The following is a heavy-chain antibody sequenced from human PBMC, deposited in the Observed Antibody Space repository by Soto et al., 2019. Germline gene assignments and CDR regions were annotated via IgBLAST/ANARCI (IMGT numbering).Heavy chain of an antibody. CDR2: IYPGDSDT. J-gene: IGHJ6*02. V-gene: IGHV5-51*01. D-gene: IGHD3-16*01. CDR3: VRPRGNYYYHYGMYV. Sequence: GESLKISCKGSGYSFTSYWIGWVRQMPGKGLEWMGIIYPGDSDTRYSPSFQGQVTISADKSISTAYLQWSSLKASDTAMYYCVRPRGNYYYHYGMYVWGQGTTVTVSS. CDR1: GYSFTSYW.